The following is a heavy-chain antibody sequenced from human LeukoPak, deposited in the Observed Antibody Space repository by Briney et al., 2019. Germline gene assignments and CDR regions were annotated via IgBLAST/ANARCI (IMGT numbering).Heavy chain of an antibody. CDR3: ARLVARRWFDP. CDR1: GGSISSSSYY. Sequence: SETLSLTCTVSGGSISSSSYYWGWIRQPPGKGLEWIGSIYYSGSTYYNPSLKSRVTISADTSKNQFSLKLSSVTAADTAVYYCARLVARRWFDPWGQGTLVTVSS. CDR2: IYYSGST. J-gene: IGHJ5*02. D-gene: IGHD2-15*01. V-gene: IGHV4-39*01.